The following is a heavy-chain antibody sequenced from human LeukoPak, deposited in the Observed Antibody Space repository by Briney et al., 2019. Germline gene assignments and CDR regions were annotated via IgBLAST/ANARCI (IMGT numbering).Heavy chain of an antibody. J-gene: IGHJ5*02. Sequence: SETLSLTCAVSGYSISSGYYWGWIRQPPGKGLEWIESIYHSGSTYYNPSLKSRVTISVDTSKNQFSLKLSSVTAADTAVYYCARGRVGFGELLSWFDPWGQGTLVSVSS. CDR3: ARGRVGFGELLSWFDP. CDR1: GYSISSGYY. CDR2: IYHSGST. D-gene: IGHD3-10*01. V-gene: IGHV4-38-2*01.